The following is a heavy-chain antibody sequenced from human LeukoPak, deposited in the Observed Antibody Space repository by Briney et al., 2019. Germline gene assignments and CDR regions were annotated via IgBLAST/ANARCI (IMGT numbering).Heavy chain of an antibody. CDR2: ISYDGSNK. Sequence: SCKASGGTFSSYAMHWVRQAPGKGLEWVAVISYDGSNKYYADSVKGRFTISRDNSKNTLYLQMDSLRAEDTAVYYCASDGLITMIVVVITWLLNYWGQGTLVTASS. D-gene: IGHD3-22*01. CDR3: ASDGLITMIVVVITWLLNY. V-gene: IGHV3-30-3*01. J-gene: IGHJ4*02. CDR1: GGTFSSYA.